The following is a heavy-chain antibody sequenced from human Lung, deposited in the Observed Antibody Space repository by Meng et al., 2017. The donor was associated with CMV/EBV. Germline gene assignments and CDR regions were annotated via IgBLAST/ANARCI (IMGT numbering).Heavy chain of an antibody. CDR3: ARGGLSTALPEAPSSSSIDN. CDR2: INPNSGGT. D-gene: IGHD2/OR15-2a*01. CDR1: GYTFTGYF. V-gene: IGHV1-2*02. J-gene: IGHJ4*02. Sequence: SVXVSXXASGYTFTGYFMHWVRQAPGQGLEWMGWINPNSGGTNYAQKFQGRVIMTWDTSISSAYMQLSRLTSNDTAVFYCARGGLSTALPEAPSSSSIDNWGQGXLVTVSS.